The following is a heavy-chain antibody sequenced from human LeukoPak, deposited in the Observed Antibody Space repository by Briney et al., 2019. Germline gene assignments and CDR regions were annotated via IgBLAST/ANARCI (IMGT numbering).Heavy chain of an antibody. CDR3: ASTTLYYYDSSSYYAGFDY. J-gene: IGHJ4*02. CDR1: GGSISSSSYY. Sequence: SETLSLTCTVSGGSISSSSYYWGWIRQPPGKGLEWIGSIYYSGSTYYNPSLKSRVTISVDTSKNQFSLKLSSVTAADTAVYYCASTTLYYYDSSSYYAGFDYWGQGTLVTVSS. D-gene: IGHD3-22*01. V-gene: IGHV4-39*01. CDR2: IYYSGST.